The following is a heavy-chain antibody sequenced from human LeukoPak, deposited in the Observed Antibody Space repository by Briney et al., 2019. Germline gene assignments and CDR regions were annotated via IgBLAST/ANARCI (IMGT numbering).Heavy chain of an antibody. D-gene: IGHD2-2*01. J-gene: IGHJ5*02. V-gene: IGHV4-61*02. CDR1: GGSISRGNYY. CDR3: ARDAPYCSSSSCFLNWFDP. CDR2: IYTSGTT. Sequence: SETLSLTCTVSGGSISRGNYYWSWIRQPAGKGLEWIGRIYTSGTTNYNPSLKSRVTMSVDTSKNQFSLELSSVTAADTAVYYCARDAPYCSSSSCFLNWFDPWGQGTLVTVSS.